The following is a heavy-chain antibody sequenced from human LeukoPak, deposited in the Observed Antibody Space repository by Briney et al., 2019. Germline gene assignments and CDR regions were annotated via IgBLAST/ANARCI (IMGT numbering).Heavy chain of an antibody. CDR1: GFTFSSYG. V-gene: IGHV3-30*18. D-gene: IGHD3-9*01. CDR3: AKGALRYFDWLKCFVDY. CDR2: ISYDGSNK. Sequence: GRSLRLSCAASGFTFSSYGMHWVRQAPGKGLEWVAVISYDGSNKYYADSVKGRFTTSRDNSKNTLYLQMNSLRAEDTAVYYCAKGALRYFDWLKCFVDYWGQGTLVTVSS. J-gene: IGHJ4*02.